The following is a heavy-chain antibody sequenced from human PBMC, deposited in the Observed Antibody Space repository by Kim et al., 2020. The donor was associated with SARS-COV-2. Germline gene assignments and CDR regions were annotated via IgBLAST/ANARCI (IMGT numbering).Heavy chain of an antibody. CDR1: GFSFSTSA. J-gene: IGHJ4*02. Sequence: GGSLRLSCGASGFSFSTSAMSWVRQAPGKGLEWVSAISSSGTATYYADSVKGRFTISRDNYRNTLYLQMNSLRAEDTGVYYCAKEFYGSGTYYFDYWGQGTLGTVSS. V-gene: IGHV3-23*01. D-gene: IGHD3-10*01. CDR3: AKEFYGSGTYYFDY. CDR2: ISSSGTAT.